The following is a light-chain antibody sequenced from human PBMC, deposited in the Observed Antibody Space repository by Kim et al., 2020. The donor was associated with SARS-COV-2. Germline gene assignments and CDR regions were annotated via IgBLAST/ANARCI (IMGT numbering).Light chain of an antibody. CDR1: ISNIGNNY. J-gene: IGLJ7*01. Sequence: QSVLTQPPSVSAAPGQKVTISCSGTISNIGNNYVSWYQQFPGTAPKLHIRDNYARPSGIPDRFSGSKSGTSATLAITGLQIEDEAVYFCGTWDSSLSAGRVFGGGTQLTVL. V-gene: IGLV1-51*01. CDR2: DNY. CDR3: GTWDSSLSAGRV.